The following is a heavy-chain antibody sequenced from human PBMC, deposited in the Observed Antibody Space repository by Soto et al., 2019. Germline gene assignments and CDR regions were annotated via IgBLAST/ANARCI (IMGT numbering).Heavy chain of an antibody. J-gene: IGHJ3*02. CDR2: IYYSGST. CDR1: GGSISSSSYY. CDR3: ARQLIVVVPDAFDI. D-gene: IGHD3-22*01. V-gene: IGHV4-39*01. Sequence: SETLSLTCTVSGGSISSSSYYWGWIRQPLGKGLEWIGSIYYSGSTYYNPSLKSRVTISVDTSKNQFSLKLSSVTAADTAVYYCARQLIVVVPDAFDIWGQGTMVTVSS.